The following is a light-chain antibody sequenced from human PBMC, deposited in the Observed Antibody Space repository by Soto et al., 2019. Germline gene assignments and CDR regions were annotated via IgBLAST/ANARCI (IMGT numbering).Light chain of an antibody. V-gene: IGKV3-15*01. CDR1: HSVSTN. CDR3: QHYNNWPRT. Sequence: EIAMTQPPATWSLPPGERATLSCRAIHSVSTNLAWYHQKPGQPPRLLIYGESTRATGIPARFSGSWSGTEFTLTVSSLQFEDFAVYYCQHYNNWPRTFGQGTKVEIK. CDR2: GES. J-gene: IGKJ1*01.